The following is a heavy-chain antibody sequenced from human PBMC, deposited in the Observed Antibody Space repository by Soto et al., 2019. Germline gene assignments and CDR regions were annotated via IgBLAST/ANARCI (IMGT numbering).Heavy chain of an antibody. CDR3: ARAAGSSTSCYNYYAYGMDV. Sequence: GASVKVSCKASGYTFTTYSMHWVRQAPGQRLEWMGWIHAGNGNTEHSQKFQGRVTITRDTSASTAYLELGSLRSEDTAVYYCARAAGSSTSCYNYYAYGMDVWGQGTAVTVSS. CDR1: GYTFTTYS. J-gene: IGHJ6*02. V-gene: IGHV1-3*01. CDR2: IHAGNGNT. D-gene: IGHD2-2*01.